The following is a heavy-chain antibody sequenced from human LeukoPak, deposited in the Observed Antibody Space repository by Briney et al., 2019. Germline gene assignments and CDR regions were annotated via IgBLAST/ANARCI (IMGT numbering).Heavy chain of an antibody. CDR1: GFTFSSYW. D-gene: IGHD3-10*01. V-gene: IGHV4-59*05. Sequence: GSLRLSCAASGFTFSSYWMHWVRQAPGKGLEWIGSISYSGTTYYNPSLKSRVTISVDTSKNQFSLKLTSVTAADTAVYYCATVDRGWFAVGEYWGQGTLVTVSS. J-gene: IGHJ4*02. CDR2: ISYSGTT. CDR3: ATVDRGWFAVGEY.